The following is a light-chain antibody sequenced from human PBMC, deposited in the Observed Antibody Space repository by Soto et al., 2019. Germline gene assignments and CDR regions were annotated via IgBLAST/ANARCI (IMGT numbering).Light chain of an antibody. Sequence: DIQMTQSPSSLSASVADRVTITCRASQSISNYLSWYQQKPGKAPKLLIYDSSTLRSGVPSRFSGSGSGTDFTLTISSLQPEDFATYYCQQSYNAPRTFGQGTKLEIE. CDR1: QSISNY. V-gene: IGKV1-39*01. CDR3: QQSYNAPRT. J-gene: IGKJ2*01. CDR2: DSS.